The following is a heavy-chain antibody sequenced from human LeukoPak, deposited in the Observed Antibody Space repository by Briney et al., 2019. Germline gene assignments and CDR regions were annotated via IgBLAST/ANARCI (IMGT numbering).Heavy chain of an antibody. D-gene: IGHD3-10*01. CDR3: ATDRGARGRGLA. CDR1: GFTFRIYS. Sequence: GGSLRLSCAASGFTFRIYSMNWVRQAPGTGLEWVSSIGPSSGDIHYADSVKGRFTISRDNDKNSLYLQMNSLRAEDTAVYYCATDRGARGRGLAWGQGTQVTVSS. V-gene: IGHV3-21*01. J-gene: IGHJ5*02. CDR2: IGPSSGDI.